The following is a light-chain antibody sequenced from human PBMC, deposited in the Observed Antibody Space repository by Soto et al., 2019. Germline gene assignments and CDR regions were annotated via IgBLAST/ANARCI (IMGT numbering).Light chain of an antibody. V-gene: IGKV3-20*01. J-gene: IGKJ4*01. CDR3: RQFSRYPLT. Sequence: VLTQSPATLSLSPGERATLSCRASQSVTSSYLAWYQQTPGQPPRLVMYAASTRATGIPDRSGGGGSGTDLTLTISRLEPEDFAVYYCRQFSRYPLTFGGGTKVDI. CDR2: AAS. CDR1: QSVTSSY.